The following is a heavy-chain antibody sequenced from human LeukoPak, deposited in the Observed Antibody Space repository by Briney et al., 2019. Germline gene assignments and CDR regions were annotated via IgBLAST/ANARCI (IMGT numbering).Heavy chain of an antibody. V-gene: IGHV3-21*01. Sequence: GGSLRLSCAASAFSLNAHNMNWVRQAPGKGLEWVSSISYTGTYIYYADSVKGRFTTSRDNAQNSLYLQMNSLRAEDTAVYYCAKGDWKWELPGMLFDYWGQGILVTVSS. J-gene: IGHJ4*02. CDR3: AKGDWKWELPGMLFDY. CDR1: AFSLNAHN. CDR2: ISYTGTYI. D-gene: IGHD1-26*01.